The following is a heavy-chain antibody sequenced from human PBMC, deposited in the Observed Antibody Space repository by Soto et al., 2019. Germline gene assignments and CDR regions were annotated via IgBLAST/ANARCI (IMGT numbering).Heavy chain of an antibody. CDR2: INAGNGNT. Sequence: ASVKVSCKASGYTFTSYAMHWVRQAPGQRLEWMGWINAGNGNTKYSQKFRGRVTITRDTSASTAYMELSSLRSEDTAVYYCARDHRYSGSYSPAFDIWGQGTMVTVSS. V-gene: IGHV1-3*01. CDR1: GYTFTSYA. D-gene: IGHD1-26*01. CDR3: ARDHRYSGSYSPAFDI. J-gene: IGHJ3*02.